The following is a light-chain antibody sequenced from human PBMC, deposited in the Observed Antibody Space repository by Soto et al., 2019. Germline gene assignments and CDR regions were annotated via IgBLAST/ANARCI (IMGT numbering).Light chain of an antibody. V-gene: IGKV3-20*01. CDR1: QSVKNNY. Sequence: EIVLTQSPDTLSLSPGERATLSCSASQSVKNNYVTWYQQKPGQAPRLLLFGASSRATGIPDRFSGSGSGTDFTLTINRLEPEDFATYYCKQYGSTPLTFGGGTKVEIK. CDR3: KQYGSTPLT. CDR2: GAS. J-gene: IGKJ4*01.